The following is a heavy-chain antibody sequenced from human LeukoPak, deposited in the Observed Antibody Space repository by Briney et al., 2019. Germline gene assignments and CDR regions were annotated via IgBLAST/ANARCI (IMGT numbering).Heavy chain of an antibody. CDR2: IYYSGST. J-gene: IGHJ6*03. V-gene: IGHV4-59*01. Sequence: SETLSLTCTVSGGSISSYYWSWIRQPPGEGLEWIGYIYYSGSTNYNPSLKSRVTISVDTSKNQFSLKLSSVTAADTAVYYCARGNYYYYYMDVWGKGTTVTVSS. D-gene: IGHD3-10*01. CDR1: GGSISSYY. CDR3: ARGNYYYYYMDV.